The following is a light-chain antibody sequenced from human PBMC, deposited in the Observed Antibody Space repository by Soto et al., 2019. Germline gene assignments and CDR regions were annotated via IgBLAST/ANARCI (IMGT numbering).Light chain of an antibody. CDR1: QSVSNN. V-gene: IGKV3-15*01. J-gene: IGKJ4*01. CDR3: QPYNNWPLT. CDR2: DTS. Sequence: VLTHTPCTLSLSPGERATLSCRASQSVSNNYLAWYQHKPGQTPRLLIYDTSTRATGVPTRFSGSRSGAEFTLTINCLQSEDCAVYYCQPYNNWPLTFGGGTKVDI.